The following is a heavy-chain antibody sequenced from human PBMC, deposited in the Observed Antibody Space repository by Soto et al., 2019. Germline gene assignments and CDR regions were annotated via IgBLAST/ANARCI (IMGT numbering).Heavy chain of an antibody. D-gene: IGHD6-13*01. CDR1: GYDFTAYD. CDR3: GRGPSPRAPAGGTPYYYAMDV. Sequence: ASVKVSCKASGYDFTAYDINWVRPASGQGLEWMGWLNPINGATGSARRFQGRVSMTRNTATGTAYLQLTSLRSDDTAVYYCGRGPSPRAPAGGTPYYYAMDVGGQGTTVTVSS. J-gene: IGHJ6*02. CDR2: LNPINGAT. V-gene: IGHV1-8*02.